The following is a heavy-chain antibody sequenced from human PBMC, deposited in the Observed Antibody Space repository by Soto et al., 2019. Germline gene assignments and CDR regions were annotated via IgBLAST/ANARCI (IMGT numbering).Heavy chain of an antibody. D-gene: IGHD6-13*01. CDR2: ISAYNGNT. V-gene: IGHV1-18*01. Sequence: ASMKVSCKASGYTFTNYGISWVRQAPGQGLEWMGWISAYNGNTNYAQKLQGRVTMTTDTSTSTAYMELRSLRSDDTAVYYCARRTAAGTAFDIWGQGTMVTVSS. CDR3: ARRTAAGTAFDI. CDR1: GYTFTNYG. J-gene: IGHJ3*02.